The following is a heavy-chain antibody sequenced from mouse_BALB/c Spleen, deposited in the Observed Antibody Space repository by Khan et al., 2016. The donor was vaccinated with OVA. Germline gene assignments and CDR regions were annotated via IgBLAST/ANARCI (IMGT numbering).Heavy chain of an antibody. J-gene: IGHJ4*01. CDR2: IDPANGKT. Sequence: EVQLQESGAELVKPGASVKLSCTASGFNIKDTYIHWVNQRPEQGLEWIGRIDPANGKTIYDPKFQGKATIAADTSSTTAYLHLSSLTSEDTVVYYRASSLLLYAMDYWGQGSSVTVSS. CDR3: ASSLLLYAMDY. CDR1: GFNIKDTY. V-gene: IGHV14-3*02. D-gene: IGHD1-2*01.